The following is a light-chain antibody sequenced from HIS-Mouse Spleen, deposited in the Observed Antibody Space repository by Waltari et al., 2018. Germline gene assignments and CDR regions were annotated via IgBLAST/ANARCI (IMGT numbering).Light chain of an antibody. CDR1: SSDVGGYND. CDR2: DVS. V-gene: IGLV2-14*03. CDR3: SSYTSSSTSVV. Sequence: QSALTQPASVSGSPGQSITISCTGTSSDVGGYNDFSRYQQHPGKAPKLMIYDVSNRPSGVSNRFSGSKSGNTASLTISGLQAEDEADYYCSSYTSSSTSVVFGGGTKLTVL. J-gene: IGLJ2*01.